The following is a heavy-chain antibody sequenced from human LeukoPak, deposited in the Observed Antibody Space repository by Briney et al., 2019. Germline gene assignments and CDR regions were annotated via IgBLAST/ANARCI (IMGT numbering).Heavy chain of an antibody. CDR2: IDHSGST. V-gene: IGHV4-34*01. D-gene: IGHD3-22*01. J-gene: IGHJ4*02. CDR3: ARGTPPPTYSYDRSGYDYFDY. CDR1: GGSFSGYY. Sequence: SETLSLTCAVYGGSFSGYYWSWIRQPPGKGLEWIGEIDHSGSTNYNPSLKSRVTISVDTSKNQFSPKLSSVTAAATAVYYCARGTPPPTYSYDRSGYDYFDYGGQGTLLTLSS.